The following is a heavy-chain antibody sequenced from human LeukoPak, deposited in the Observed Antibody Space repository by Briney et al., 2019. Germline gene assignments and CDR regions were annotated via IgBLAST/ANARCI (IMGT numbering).Heavy chain of an antibody. J-gene: IGHJ4*02. Sequence: GESLKSSCKASGYSFTNYWIGWVRQLPGKGLKWMGIIYPGNSDTRYSPSFQGQVTFSADKSISTAYLQWSSLNASDTAMYYCARDLLVGYHYSDHWGQGTLVTVST. V-gene: IGHV5-51*01. D-gene: IGHD5-18*01. CDR1: GYSFTNYW. CDR3: ARDLLVGYHYSDH. CDR2: IYPGNSDT.